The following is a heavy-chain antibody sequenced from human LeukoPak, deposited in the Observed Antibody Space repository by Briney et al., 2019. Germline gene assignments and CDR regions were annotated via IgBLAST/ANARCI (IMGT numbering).Heavy chain of an antibody. D-gene: IGHD4-17*01. CDR2: IYYSGST. CDR1: GGSISNYY. Sequence: SETLSLTCTVSGGSISNYYWSWIRQPPRKGLEWIGYIYYSGSTNYNPSLKSRVIISVDTSKNQFSLKLSSVAAADTAVYYCARDYGDYFDYWGQGTLVTVSS. V-gene: IGHV4-59*01. J-gene: IGHJ4*02. CDR3: ARDYGDYFDY.